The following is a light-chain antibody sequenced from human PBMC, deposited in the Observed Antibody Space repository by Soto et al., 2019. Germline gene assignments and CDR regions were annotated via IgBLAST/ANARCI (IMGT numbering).Light chain of an antibody. CDR3: TSYAGSSTVL. CDR1: SSDVGNYNF. J-gene: IGLJ2*01. V-gene: IGLV2-23*01. Sequence: QSALTQPASVSGSPGQSITISCTGTSSDVGNYNFVSWYQQHPGKVPQLIIYGGSQRPSGVSNRFSGSKSGNTASLTISGLQAEDEADYYCTSYAGSSTVLFGGGTKLTVL. CDR2: GGS.